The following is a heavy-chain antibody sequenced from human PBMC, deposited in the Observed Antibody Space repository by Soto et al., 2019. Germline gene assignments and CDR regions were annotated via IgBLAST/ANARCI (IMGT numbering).Heavy chain of an antibody. CDR1: GYTFSSNG. J-gene: IGHJ4*02. CDR2: ISAYIGKT. CDR3: ARGPYARSGYEIDFDY. D-gene: IGHD5-12*01. Sequence: GASVKVSCKASGYTFSSNGISWARQAPGQGLEWMGWISAYIGKTDYAQKFQDRVTMTTDTSTSTAYMELRSLTSDDTAVYYCARGPYARSGYEIDFDYWGQGTLVTVS. V-gene: IGHV1-18*01.